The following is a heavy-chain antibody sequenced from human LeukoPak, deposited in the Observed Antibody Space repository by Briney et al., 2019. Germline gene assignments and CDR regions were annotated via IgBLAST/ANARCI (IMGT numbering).Heavy chain of an antibody. Sequence: SETLSLTCAVYGGSFSNYYGSWIRQPPGKGLEWIGEINDSGRTNYNPSLMSRVTVSVDTSKKQFSLRLTSVTATDTAVYYCARRWNYGRNYYIDVWGKGATVSVSS. J-gene: IGHJ6*03. V-gene: IGHV4-34*01. CDR1: GGSFSNYY. CDR3: ARRWNYGRNYYIDV. D-gene: IGHD1-7*01. CDR2: INDSGRT.